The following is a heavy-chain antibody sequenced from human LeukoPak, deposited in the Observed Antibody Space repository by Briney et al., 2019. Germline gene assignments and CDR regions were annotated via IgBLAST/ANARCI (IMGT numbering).Heavy chain of an antibody. D-gene: IGHD3-10*01. Sequence: GGSLRLSCAASGFTFSSYAMHWVRQAPGKGLEWVAVISYDGSNKYYADSVKGRFTISRDNSKNTLYLQMNSLRAEDTAVYYCARLFGELLSTEPDYWGQGTLVTVSS. J-gene: IGHJ4*02. CDR1: GFTFSSYA. V-gene: IGHV3-30*04. CDR2: ISYDGSNK. CDR3: ARLFGELLSTEPDY.